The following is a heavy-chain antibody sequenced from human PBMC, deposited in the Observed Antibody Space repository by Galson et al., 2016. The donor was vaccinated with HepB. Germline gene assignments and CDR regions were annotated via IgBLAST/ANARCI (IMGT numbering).Heavy chain of an antibody. Sequence: SLRLSCAASGFTSSSFWMSWTRQPPGKGLEWVENIKSDGSGTYYVDSVKGRFTISRDNAQNSLYLQMNSLRVEDTAVYYCARVGVTTDYWGQGTLVTVSS. CDR2: IKSDGSGT. J-gene: IGHJ4*02. CDR1: GFTSSSFW. V-gene: IGHV3-7*01. D-gene: IGHD4-17*01. CDR3: ARVGVTTDY.